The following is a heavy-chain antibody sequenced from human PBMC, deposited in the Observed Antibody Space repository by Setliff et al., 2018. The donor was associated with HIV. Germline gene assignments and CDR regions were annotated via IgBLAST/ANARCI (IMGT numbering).Heavy chain of an antibody. J-gene: IGHJ4*02. CDR3: ARPIAVAGIYYFDY. CDR2: ISGYNGNT. D-gene: IGHD6-19*01. CDR1: GYTFTSYG. Sequence: VKVSCKASGYTFTSYGISWVRQAPGQGLEWMGWISGYNGNTNYAQKLQGRVTVTTDTSTSTACMGLRSLRSDDTAVYYCARPIAVAGIYYFDYWGQGTLVTVSS. V-gene: IGHV1-18*01.